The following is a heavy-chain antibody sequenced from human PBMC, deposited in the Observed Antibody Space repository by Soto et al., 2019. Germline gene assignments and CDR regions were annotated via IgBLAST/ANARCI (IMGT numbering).Heavy chain of an antibody. D-gene: IGHD6-13*01. CDR1: GFTFSSYA. V-gene: IGHV3-30-3*01. Sequence: QPGGSLRLSCAASGFTFSSYAMHWVRQAPGKGLEWVAVISYDGSNKYYADSVKGRFTISRDNSKNTLYLQMNSLRAEDTAVYYCARVKDSSSWYREYFDYWGQGTLVTVSS. CDR2: ISYDGSNK. CDR3: ARVKDSSSWYREYFDY. J-gene: IGHJ4*02.